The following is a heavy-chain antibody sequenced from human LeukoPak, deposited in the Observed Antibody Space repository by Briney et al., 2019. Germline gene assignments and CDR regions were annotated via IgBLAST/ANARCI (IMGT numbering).Heavy chain of an antibody. D-gene: IGHD2-2*01. CDR1: GFIFSSYA. J-gene: IGHJ4*02. V-gene: IGHV3-23*01. CDR3: AKQRRALVVPSTLDY. Sequence: GGSLRLSCAASGFIFSSYAMSWVRQAPGKGLEWVSTISGSGGSTYYADSVKGRFTISRDNSKNTVYLQMNSLRAEDTAVYYCAKQRRALVVPSTLDYWGQGTLVTVSS. CDR2: ISGSGGST.